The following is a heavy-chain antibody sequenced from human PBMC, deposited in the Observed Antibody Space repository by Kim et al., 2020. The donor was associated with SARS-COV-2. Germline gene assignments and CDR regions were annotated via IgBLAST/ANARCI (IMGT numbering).Heavy chain of an antibody. CDR2: TYYRSKWSN. V-gene: IGHV6-1*01. J-gene: IGHJ4*02. CDR1: GDSVSSNSAV. CDR3: ARERVAAAGRVFDY. Sequence: SQTLSLTCAISGDSVSSNSAVWNWIRRSPSRGLEWLGRTYYRSKWSNDSAVSVKSRITINPDTSKNQFSLQLNSVTPEDTAVYYCARERVAAAGRVFDYWGQGTLVTVSS. D-gene: IGHD6-13*01.